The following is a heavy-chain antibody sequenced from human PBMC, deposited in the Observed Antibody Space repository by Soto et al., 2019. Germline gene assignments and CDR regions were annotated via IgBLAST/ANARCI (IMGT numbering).Heavy chain of an antibody. Sequence: SETLSLTCAVYGGSFSGYYWSWIRQPPGKGLEWIGEINHSGSTNYNPSLKSRVTISVDTSKNQFSLKLSSVTAADTAVYYCARAWNGYSYGYFDYWGQGTLVTVSS. CDR2: INHSGST. J-gene: IGHJ4*02. V-gene: IGHV4-34*01. CDR1: GGSFSGYY. CDR3: ARAWNGYSYGYFDY. D-gene: IGHD5-18*01.